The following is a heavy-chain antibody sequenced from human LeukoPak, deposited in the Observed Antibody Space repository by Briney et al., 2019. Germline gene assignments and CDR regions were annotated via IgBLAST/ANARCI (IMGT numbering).Heavy chain of an antibody. CDR2: TSNTGTTI. D-gene: IGHD3-10*01. V-gene: IGHV3-48*03. J-gene: IGHJ4*02. CDR1: GFTFSSYE. CDR3: ARKTGSTIQYGSGIFDY. Sequence: GGSLRLSCAASGFTFSSYEMNWVRQAPGEGLEWVSYTSNTGTTINYADSVKGRFTISRDNAKKSLYLQMNSLRVEDTAVYYCARKTGSTIQYGSGIFDYWGQGTLVTVSS.